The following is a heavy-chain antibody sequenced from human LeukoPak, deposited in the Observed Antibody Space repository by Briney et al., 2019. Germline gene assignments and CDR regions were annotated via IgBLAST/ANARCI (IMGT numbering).Heavy chain of an antibody. CDR3: AKLYLSTVPASYDY. J-gene: IGHJ4*02. D-gene: IGHD5/OR15-5a*01. Sequence: GGSLRLSCAASGFTFSSYAMSWVRQAPGKGLEWVSAISGSGGSTYYADSVKGRFTISGDNSKNTLYLQMNSLRAEDTAVYYCAKLYLSTVPASYDYWGQGTLVTVSS. CDR2: ISGSGGST. V-gene: IGHV3-23*01. CDR1: GFTFSSYA.